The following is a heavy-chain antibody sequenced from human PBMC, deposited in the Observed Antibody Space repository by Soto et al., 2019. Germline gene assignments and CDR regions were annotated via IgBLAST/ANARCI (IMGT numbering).Heavy chain of an antibody. D-gene: IGHD6-19*01. CDR3: ARDNGQWLLSY. J-gene: IGHJ4*02. CDR2: ISTYNGNT. Sequence: ASVKVSCKASGYIFTSHGISWVRQAPGQGLEWMGRISTYNGNTKYAQKLQGRVTMTTDTSASIAYMELRSLRSDDTAVYYCARDNGQWLLSYWGQGSLVIVSS. CDR1: GYIFTSHG. V-gene: IGHV1-18*01.